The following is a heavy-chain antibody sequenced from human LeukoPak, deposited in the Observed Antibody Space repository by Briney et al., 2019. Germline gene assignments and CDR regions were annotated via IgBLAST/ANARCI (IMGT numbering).Heavy chain of an antibody. D-gene: IGHD6-19*01. V-gene: IGHV1-46*01. CDR2: INPSGGST. J-gene: IGHJ4*02. Sequence: ASVKVSCKASGYTFSSYYMHWVRQAPGQGLEWMGIINPSGGSTSYAQKFQGRVTMARDMSTSTVYMELSSLRSEDTAVYYCARDRIAVAATFGDYWGQGTLVTVSS. CDR3: ARDRIAVAATFGDY. CDR1: GYTFSSYY.